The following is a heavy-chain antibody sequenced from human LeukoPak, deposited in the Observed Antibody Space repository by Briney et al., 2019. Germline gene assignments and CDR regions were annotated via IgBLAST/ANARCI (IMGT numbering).Heavy chain of an antibody. CDR3: AKQYSGGWYYFDY. V-gene: IGHV3-23*01. Sequence: GGSRRLSCAATGFTFSSYAMTWVRQAPGKGLEWVSAIGGSTYYADSVKGRFTISRDNSENTLYLQMNSLRAEDTAVYYCAKQYSGGWYYFDYWGQGTLVTVSS. J-gene: IGHJ4*02. D-gene: IGHD6-19*01. CDR2: IGGST. CDR1: GFTFSSYA.